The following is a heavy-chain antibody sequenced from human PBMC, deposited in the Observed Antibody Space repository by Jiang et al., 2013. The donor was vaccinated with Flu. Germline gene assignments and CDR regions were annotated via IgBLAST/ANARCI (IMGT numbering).Heavy chain of an antibody. V-gene: IGHV6-1*01. D-gene: IGHD6-19*01. CDR3: AGYYSGGHYGMDV. CDR1: GASVFSDTAT. CDR2: TYYRSKWYN. J-gene: IGHJ6*02. Sequence: QTLSLTCVISGASVFSDTATWNWIRQSPSRGLEWLGRTYYRSKWYNDYAESVKGRITIIPDTPKNRFSLQLNSVTPEDTAIYYCAGYYSGGHYGMDVWGQGTTVTVSS.